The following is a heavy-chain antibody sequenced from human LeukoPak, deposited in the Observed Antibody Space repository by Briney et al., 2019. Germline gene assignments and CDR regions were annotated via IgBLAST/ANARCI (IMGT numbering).Heavy chain of an antibody. CDR3: AALNWRRSTRGEAGWFDP. CDR2: MNPNSGNT. D-gene: IGHD2-21*01. Sequence: ASVKVSCKASGYTFTSYDINWVRQATGHGLEWMGWMNPNSGNTGYAQKFQGRVTMTRNTSISTAYMELSSLRSEDTAVYYCAALNWRRSTRGEAGWFDPWGQGTLVTVSS. V-gene: IGHV1-8*01. J-gene: IGHJ5*02. CDR1: GYTFTSYD.